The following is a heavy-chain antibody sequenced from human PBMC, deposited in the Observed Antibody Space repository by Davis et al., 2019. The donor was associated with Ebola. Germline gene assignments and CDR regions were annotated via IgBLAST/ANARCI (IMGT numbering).Heavy chain of an antibody. V-gene: IGHV3-30*18. J-gene: IGHJ1*01. Sequence: PGGSLRLSCAASGFTFSSYWMSWVRQAPGKGLEWVAVISYDGSNKYYADSEKGRFTISRDNSKNTLYLQMNSLRAEDTAVYYCAKDGEPVVAATEGHFQHWGQGTLVTVSS. CDR1: GFTFSSYW. CDR3: AKDGEPVVAATEGHFQH. CDR2: ISYDGSNK. D-gene: IGHD2-15*01.